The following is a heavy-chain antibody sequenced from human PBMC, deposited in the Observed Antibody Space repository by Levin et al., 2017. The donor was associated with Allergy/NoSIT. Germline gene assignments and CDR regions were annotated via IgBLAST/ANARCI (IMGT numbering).Heavy chain of an antibody. CDR3: AKIETSAGKMDV. V-gene: IGHV3-9*01. CDR2: ISWNSGSI. CDR1: GFTFDDYA. J-gene: IGHJ6*02. Sequence: GGSLRLSCAASGFTFDDYAMHWVRQAPGKGLEWVSGISWNSGSIGYADSVKGRFTISRDNAKNSLYLQMNSLRAEDTALYYCAKIETSAGKMDVWGQGTTVTVSS. D-gene: IGHD3-10*01.